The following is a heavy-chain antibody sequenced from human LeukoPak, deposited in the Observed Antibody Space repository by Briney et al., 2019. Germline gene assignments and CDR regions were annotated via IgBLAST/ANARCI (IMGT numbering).Heavy chain of an antibody. D-gene: IGHD6-19*01. CDR2: IYYSGST. CDR1: GGSISSYY. V-gene: IGHV4-59*01. Sequence: SETPSLTCTVSGGSISSYYWSWIRQPPGKGLEWIGYIYYSGSTNYNPSLKSRVTISVDTSKNQFSLKLSSVTAADTAVYYCARGGQWLPQGAFDIWGQGTMVTVSS. CDR3: ARGGQWLPQGAFDI. J-gene: IGHJ3*02.